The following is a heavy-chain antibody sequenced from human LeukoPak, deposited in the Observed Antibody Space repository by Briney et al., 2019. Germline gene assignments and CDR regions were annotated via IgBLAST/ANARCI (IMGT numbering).Heavy chain of an antibody. V-gene: IGHV4-39*02. D-gene: IGHD1-7*01. CDR1: GGSISSNTYY. CDR2: INYSGRT. Sequence: PSETLSLTCTVSGGSISSNTYYWGWIRPPPGKGLEWIGSINYSGRTDYRPSLKSRITMSVDTSKNHFSLKLSSVTAADTAVYYCVRYSVGTMYDSWGQGTLVTVSS. J-gene: IGHJ4*02. CDR3: VRYSVGTMYDS.